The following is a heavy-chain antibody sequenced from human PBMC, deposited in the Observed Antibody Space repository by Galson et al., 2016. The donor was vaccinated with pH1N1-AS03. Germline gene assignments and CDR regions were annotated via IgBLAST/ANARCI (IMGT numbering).Heavy chain of an antibody. J-gene: IGHJ6*02. V-gene: IGHV2-70*04. D-gene: IGHD5-12*01. CDR1: EFSLNTSGMR. Sequence: PALVKPTQTLSLTCTFSEFSLNTSGMRVSWIRQPPGKALEWLARIDWNDNKFYSTSLKTRLTISKDTSKNQVVLTMTTVDPVDTATYYCARIPATGGMDVWGQGTTVTVSS. CDR3: ARIPATGGMDV. CDR2: IDWNDNK.